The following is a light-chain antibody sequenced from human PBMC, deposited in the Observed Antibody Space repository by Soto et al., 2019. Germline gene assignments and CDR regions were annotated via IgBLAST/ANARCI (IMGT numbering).Light chain of an antibody. CDR3: QVWDSSSDHVV. CDR1: NIGSKS. CDR2: YDS. Sequence: SYELTQPPSVSVAPGKTARITCGGNNIGSKSVHWYQQKPGQAPVLVIYYDSDRTSGIPERFSGSNSGNTATLNISRVEAGDEADYYCQVWDSSSDHVVFGGGTQLTVL. J-gene: IGLJ2*01. V-gene: IGLV3-21*04.